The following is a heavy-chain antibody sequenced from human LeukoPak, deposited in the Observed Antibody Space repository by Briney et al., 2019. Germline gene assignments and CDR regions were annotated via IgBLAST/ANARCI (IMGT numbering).Heavy chain of an antibody. D-gene: IGHD6-19*01. J-gene: IGHJ4*02. CDR1: GFSLSYYA. Sequence: GGSLRLSCAASGFSLSYYAMSWVRQAPGKGLEWVASVNNNNNPYYADSVRGRFTISRDTSTNTVYLQMNNLRAGDTAIYYCAKDHPSSGWPAFDSWGQGTLVTVSS. V-gene: IGHV3-23*05. CDR2: VNNNNNP. CDR3: AKDHPSSGWPAFDS.